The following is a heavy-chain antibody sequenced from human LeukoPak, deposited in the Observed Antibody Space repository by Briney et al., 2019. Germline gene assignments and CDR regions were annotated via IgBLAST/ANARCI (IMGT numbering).Heavy chain of an antibody. J-gene: IGHJ4*02. CDR1: GRFFSGYY. D-gene: IGHD5-18*01. CDR3: ARGRGYSYGYLFDY. V-gene: IGHV4-34*01. Sequence: SETLSLTCAVYGRFFSGYYWSWIRQPPGKGLEWIGEINHSGSTNYNPSLKSRVTTSVDTSKNQFSLKLSSVTAADTAVYYCARGRGYSYGYLFDYWGQGTLVTVSS. CDR2: INHSGST.